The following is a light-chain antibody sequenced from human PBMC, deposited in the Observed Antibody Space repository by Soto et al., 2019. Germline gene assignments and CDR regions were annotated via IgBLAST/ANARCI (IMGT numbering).Light chain of an antibody. J-gene: IGLJ3*02. CDR3: VLYMGSGISV. Sequence: QAVVTQDPSFSVSPGRTVTLTCGVSSGSVSTSYYPSWYQQTPGQAPRTLIYTTNTRSSGVPDRFSGSILGNKAALTITGAQADDESDYYCVLYMGSGISVFGGGTKLTVL. V-gene: IGLV8-61*01. CDR1: SGSVSTSYY. CDR2: TTN.